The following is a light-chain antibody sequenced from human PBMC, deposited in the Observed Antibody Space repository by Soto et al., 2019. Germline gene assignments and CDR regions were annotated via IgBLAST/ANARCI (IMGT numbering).Light chain of an antibody. CDR3: LLDFRYFWA. V-gene: IGKV1-6*01. CDR2: AAS. CDR1: QAIRVA. J-gene: IGKJ1*01. Sequence: AIQLTQSPSSLSASVGDRVTITCRASQAIRVALGWYQQKPGKVPKLLIYAASTLQSGVPSRFSGSGSGTDFTLTISSLQPEDFATYYCLLDFRYFWAFGQGTKVEIK.